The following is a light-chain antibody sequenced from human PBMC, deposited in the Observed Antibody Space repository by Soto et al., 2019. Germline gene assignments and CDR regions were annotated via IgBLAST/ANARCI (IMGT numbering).Light chain of an antibody. CDR3: SAWDGSLNAYV. V-gene: IGLV1-44*01. CDR2: NTN. J-gene: IGLJ1*01. CDR1: DSNIGRHT. Sequence: QSVLTQPPSASGTPGQRVTISCSGSDSNIGRHTVNWYQQLPGSAPRVLIYNTNQRPSGVPGRFSGSRSGTSASLAISGLQSEDEAEYYCSAWDGSLNAYVFGSGTKLTVL.